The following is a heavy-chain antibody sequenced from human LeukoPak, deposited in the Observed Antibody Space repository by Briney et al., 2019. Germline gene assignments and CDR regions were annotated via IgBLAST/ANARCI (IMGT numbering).Heavy chain of an antibody. CDR3: AREGWGSDPQNYFDY. CDR2: IYYSGST. V-gene: IGHV4-59*01. CDR1: GGSISSYY. Sequence: KPSETLSLTCTVSGGSISSYYWSWIRQPPGKGLEWIGYIYYSGSTNYNPSLKSRVTISVDTSKNQFSLKLSPVTAADTAVYYCAREGWGSDPQNYFDYWGQGTLVTVSS. D-gene: IGHD6-19*01. J-gene: IGHJ4*02.